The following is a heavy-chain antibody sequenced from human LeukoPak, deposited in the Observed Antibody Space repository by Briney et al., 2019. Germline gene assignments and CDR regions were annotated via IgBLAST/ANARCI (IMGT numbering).Heavy chain of an antibody. CDR3: AIDLVNVDTADY. V-gene: IGHV3-23*01. D-gene: IGHD5-18*01. Sequence: GGSLRLPCAASGFTFSSYAMSWVRQAPGKGLEWVSAISGSGGSTYYADSVKGRFTISRDNSKNTLYLQMNSLRAEDTAVYYCAIDLVNVDTADYWGQGTLVTVSS. J-gene: IGHJ4*02. CDR1: GFTFSSYA. CDR2: ISGSGGST.